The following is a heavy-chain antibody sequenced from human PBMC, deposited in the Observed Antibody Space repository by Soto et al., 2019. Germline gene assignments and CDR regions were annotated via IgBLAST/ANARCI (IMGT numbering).Heavy chain of an antibody. Sequence: GESLKISCKGSGYSFTSYWIGWVRQMPGKGLEWMGIIYPGDSDTRYSPSFQGQVTISADKSISTAYLQWSSLKASDTALYYCARQGEAWYYDFCSGYPSSRYYSYYYMHVRGKGTTVTVS. CDR1: GYSFTSYW. D-gene: IGHD3-3*01. J-gene: IGHJ6*03. CDR2: IYPGDSDT. CDR3: ARQGEAWYYDFCSGYPSSRYYSYYYMHV. V-gene: IGHV5-51*01.